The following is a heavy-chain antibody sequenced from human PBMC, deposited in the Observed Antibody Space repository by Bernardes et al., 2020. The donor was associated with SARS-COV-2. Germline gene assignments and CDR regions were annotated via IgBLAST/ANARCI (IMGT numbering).Heavy chain of an antibody. D-gene: IGHD5-12*01. CDR3: ASVDYIEASSPQY. CDR1: GGSISRSSYH. Sequence: SETLSLTCTVSGGSISRSSYHWGWVRQPPGNGLEWIGNIYYTWKTYYSPSLKSRVTISVDTSKNQFSLKLSSVTAADAAIYYCASVDYIEASSPQYWGQGILVTVSS. CDR2: IYYTWKT. V-gene: IGHV4-39*01. J-gene: IGHJ4*02.